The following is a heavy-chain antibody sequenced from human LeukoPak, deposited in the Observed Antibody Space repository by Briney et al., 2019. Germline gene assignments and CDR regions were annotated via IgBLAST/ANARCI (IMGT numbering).Heavy chain of an antibody. CDR1: GFTFSNYW. D-gene: IGHD1-26*01. Sequence: GGSLRLSCAASGFTFSNYWMHWVRQAPGEGLVWVSRINGEGSTTNYADSVKGRFTISRDNAKNTLFLQMNSLRAEDTAVYYCAGGRGSYGLWASWGQGTLVTVSS. CDR3: AGGRGSYGLWAS. J-gene: IGHJ5*02. V-gene: IGHV3-74*01. CDR2: INGEGSTT.